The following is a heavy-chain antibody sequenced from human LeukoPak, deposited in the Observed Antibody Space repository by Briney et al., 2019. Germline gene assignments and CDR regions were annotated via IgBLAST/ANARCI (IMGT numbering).Heavy chain of an antibody. CDR2: INPNSGGT. Sequence: ASVKVSCTASGYTFTGYYMHWVRQATGQGLEWMGWINPNSGGTNYAQKFQGWVTMTRDTSISTAYMELSRLRSADTAVYYCARGQGVAARLQHWGQGTLVTVSS. CDR3: ARGQGVAARLQH. V-gene: IGHV1-2*04. J-gene: IGHJ1*01. D-gene: IGHD6-19*01. CDR1: GYTFTGYY.